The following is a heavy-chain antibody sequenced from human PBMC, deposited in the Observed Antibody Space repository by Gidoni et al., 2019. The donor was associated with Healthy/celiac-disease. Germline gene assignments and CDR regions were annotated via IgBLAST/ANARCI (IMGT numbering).Heavy chain of an antibody. Sequence: EVQLLESGGGLVQPGGSLRLSCAPSVFTFSSYAMSWVRQAPGKGLEWVSANSGSGGSTYYADSVKGRFTISRDNSKNTLYLQMNSLRAEDTAVYYCAKDNNWGGKKGHFDYWGQGTLVTVSS. J-gene: IGHJ4*02. D-gene: IGHD7-27*01. CDR3: AKDNNWGGKKGHFDY. V-gene: IGHV3-23*01. CDR2: NSGSGGST. CDR1: VFTFSSYA.